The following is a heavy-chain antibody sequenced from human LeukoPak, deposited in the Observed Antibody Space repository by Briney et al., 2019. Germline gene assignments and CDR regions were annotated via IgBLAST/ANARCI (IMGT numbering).Heavy chain of an antibody. J-gene: IGHJ4*02. CDR1: GFTFSSYW. Sequence: GGSLRLSCAASGFTFSSYWMHWVRQAPGKGLVWVSRINADGSTTSYADSVRGRFTISRDNAKNTLYLQMNSLRAEDTAVYYCATLISGWSLYWGQGTLVTVSS. V-gene: IGHV3-74*01. CDR2: INADGSTT. D-gene: IGHD6-19*01. CDR3: ATLISGWSLY.